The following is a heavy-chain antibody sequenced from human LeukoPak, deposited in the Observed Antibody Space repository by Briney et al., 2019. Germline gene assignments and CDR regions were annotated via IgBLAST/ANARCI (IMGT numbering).Heavy chain of an antibody. D-gene: IGHD3-10*01. Sequence: PGGSLRPSCAASGFTFSSYGMHWVRQAPGKGLEWVAFIRYDGSNKYYADSVKGRFTISRDNSKNTLYLQMNSLRAEDTAVYYCAKDPSPPKVWFGESTTGTNWGQGTLVTVSS. V-gene: IGHV3-30*02. J-gene: IGHJ4*02. CDR3: AKDPSPPKVWFGESTTGTN. CDR2: IRYDGSNK. CDR1: GFTFSSYG.